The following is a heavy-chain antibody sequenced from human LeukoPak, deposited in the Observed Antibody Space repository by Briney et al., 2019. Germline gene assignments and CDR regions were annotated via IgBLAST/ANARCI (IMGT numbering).Heavy chain of an antibody. CDR3: ARDLGYYDSSGYYGLDY. V-gene: IGHV3-33*01. J-gene: IGHJ4*02. CDR2: IWYDGSNK. CDR1: GFTFSSYG. D-gene: IGHD3-22*01. Sequence: GGSLRLSCAASGFTFSSYGMHWVRQAPGKGLEWVAVIWYDGSNKYYADPVKGRFTISRDNSKNTLYLQMNSLRAEDTAVYYCARDLGYYDSSGYYGLDYWGQGTLVTVSS.